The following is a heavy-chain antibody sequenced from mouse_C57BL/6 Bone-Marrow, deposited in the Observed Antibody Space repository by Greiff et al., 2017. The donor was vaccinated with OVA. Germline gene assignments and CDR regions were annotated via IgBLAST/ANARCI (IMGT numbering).Heavy chain of an antibody. J-gene: IGHJ2*01. Sequence: EVKLMESGGGLVKPGGSLKLSCAASGFTFSSYTMSWVRQTPEKRLEWVATISGGGGNTYYPDSVKGRFTISRDNAKNTLYLQMSSLRSEDTALYYCASHDGYFYWGQGTTLTVSS. V-gene: IGHV5-9*01. CDR1: GFTFSSYT. D-gene: IGHD2-3*01. CDR2: ISGGGGNT. CDR3: ASHDGYFY.